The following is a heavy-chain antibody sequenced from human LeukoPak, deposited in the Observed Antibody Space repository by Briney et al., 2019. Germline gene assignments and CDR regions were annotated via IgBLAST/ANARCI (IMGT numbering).Heavy chain of an antibody. J-gene: IGHJ6*02. V-gene: IGHV4-59*01. CDR1: GGSISSYY. CDR2: IYYSGST. CDR3: ARDRRYSSSFPYYYYGMDV. D-gene: IGHD6-13*01. Sequence: PSETLSLTCTVSGGSISSYYRSWIRQPPGKGLEWIGYIYYSGSTNYNPSLKSRVTISVDTSKNQFSLKLSSVTAADTAVYYCARDRRYSSSFPYYYYGMDVWGQGTTVTVSS.